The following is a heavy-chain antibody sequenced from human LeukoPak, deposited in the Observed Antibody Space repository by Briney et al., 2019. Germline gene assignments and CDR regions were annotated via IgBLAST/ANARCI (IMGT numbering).Heavy chain of an antibody. CDR1: GFTFTSYV. V-gene: IGHV3-23*01. J-gene: IGHJ6*02. D-gene: IGHD2-21*02. CDR3: ANKGDNYDYGMEV. Sequence: GGYLRLSCAASGFTFTSYVMSWVRQAPGKGLEWVSDISGSGGSTYHADSVKGRFTISRDNSKNTLYLQMNSLRAEDTAVYYCANKGDNYDYGMEVGGQGTTVTVSS. CDR2: ISGSGGST.